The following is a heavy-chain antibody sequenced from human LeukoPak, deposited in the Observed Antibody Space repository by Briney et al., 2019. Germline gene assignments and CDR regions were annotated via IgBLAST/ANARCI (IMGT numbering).Heavy chain of an antibody. CDR3: ARLNFGVVIRRTRREMYNWFDP. Sequence: SETLSLTCAVYGGSFSGYYWSWIRQPPGKGLEWIGEINHSGSTNYNPSLKSRVTISVDTSKNQFSLKLSSVTAADTAVYYCARLNFGVVIRRTRREMYNWFDPWGQGTLVTVSS. D-gene: IGHD3-3*01. CDR1: GGSFSGYY. CDR2: INHSGST. J-gene: IGHJ5*02. V-gene: IGHV4-34*01.